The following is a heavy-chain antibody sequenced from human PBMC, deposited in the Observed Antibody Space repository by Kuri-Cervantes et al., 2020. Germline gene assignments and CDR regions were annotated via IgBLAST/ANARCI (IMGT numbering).Heavy chain of an antibody. CDR3: ARVFGDYGDRYFDF. Sequence: SETLSLTCTVSGGSISSYYWSWIRQPPGKGLEWIGSIYYSGSTYYNPSLKSRVTISVDKSKNQFSLKLSSVTAADTAVYYCARVFGDYGDRYFDFWGRGTLVTVSS. J-gene: IGHJ2*01. D-gene: IGHD4-17*01. CDR2: IYYSGST. CDR1: GGSISSYY. V-gene: IGHV4-39*07.